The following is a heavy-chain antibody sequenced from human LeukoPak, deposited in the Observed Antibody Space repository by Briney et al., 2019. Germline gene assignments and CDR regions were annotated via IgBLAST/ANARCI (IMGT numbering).Heavy chain of an antibody. J-gene: IGHJ6*04. CDR2: ISTTSGNI. Sequence: GGSLRLSCAASGFTFSSYSMNRVRQAPGKGLEWVAAISTTSGNIYYADSVKGRFTISRDNAKNSLYLQMNSLRAEDTAVYYCAELGITMIGGVWGKGTTVTISS. D-gene: IGHD3-10*02. V-gene: IGHV3-21*01. CDR3: AELGITMIGGV. CDR1: GFTFSSYS.